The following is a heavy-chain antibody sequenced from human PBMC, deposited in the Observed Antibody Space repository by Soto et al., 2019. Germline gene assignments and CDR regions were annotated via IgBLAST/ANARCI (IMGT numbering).Heavy chain of an antibody. J-gene: IGHJ4*02. CDR2: IIPTLGIA. V-gene: IGHV1-69*02. CDR3: ARYYGDAFLDY. CDR1: GGTFSSYT. Sequence: QVQLVQSGAEVKKPGSSVKVSCKASGGTFSSYTISWVRQAPGQGLEWMGRIIPTLGIANYAQKFQGRVTITADKSTSTAYMELSSLRSEDTAVYYCARYYGDAFLDYWGQGTLVTVSS. D-gene: IGHD4-17*01.